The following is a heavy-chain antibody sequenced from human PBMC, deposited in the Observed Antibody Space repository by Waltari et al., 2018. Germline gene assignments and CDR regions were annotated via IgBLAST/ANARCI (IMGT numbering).Heavy chain of an antibody. Sequence: QVQLQESGPGLVKPSETLSLTCTVSGGSISSYYWSWIRQPPGKGLEWIGYIYYSGSTNYNPSLKSRVTISVDTSKNQFSLKLSSVTAADTAVYYCARFIRGGRALYWGQGTLVTVSS. CDR2: IYYSGST. CDR1: GGSISSYY. CDR3: ARFIRGGRALY. J-gene: IGHJ4*02. V-gene: IGHV4-59*01. D-gene: IGHD3-16*01.